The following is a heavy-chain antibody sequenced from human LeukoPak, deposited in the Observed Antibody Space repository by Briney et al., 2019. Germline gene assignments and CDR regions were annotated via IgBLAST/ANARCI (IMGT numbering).Heavy chain of an antibody. J-gene: IGHJ6*02. D-gene: IGHD1-26*01. CDR2: INWNGGGT. V-gene: IGHV3-9*01. CDR1: GFTFKDYG. CDR3: AKHMRATNTYSFFGLDV. Sequence: GGSLRLSCAATGFTFKDYGMHWVRQPPGKGLEWVSSINWNGGGTDYADSVKGRFTISRDNAKNSLYLRLSSLRPEDTALYYCAKHMRATNTYSFFGLDVWGQGTTVTVSS.